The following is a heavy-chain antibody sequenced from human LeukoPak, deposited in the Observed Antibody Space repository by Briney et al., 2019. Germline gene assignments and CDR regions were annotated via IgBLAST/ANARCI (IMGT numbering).Heavy chain of an antibody. CDR3: ATSVVGDIVVVVAATFDY. V-gene: IGHV1-24*01. J-gene: IGHJ4*02. Sequence: ASVKVSCKVSGYTLTELSMHWVRQAPGKGLEWMGGFDPEDGETIYAQKFQGRVTMTEDTSTDTAYMELSSLRSEDTAVYYCATSVVGDIVVVVAATFDYWGQGTLVTVSS. CDR2: FDPEDGET. D-gene: IGHD2-15*01. CDR1: GYTLTELS.